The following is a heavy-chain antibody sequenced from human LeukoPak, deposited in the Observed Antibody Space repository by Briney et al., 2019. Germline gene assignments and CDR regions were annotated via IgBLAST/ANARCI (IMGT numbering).Heavy chain of an antibody. D-gene: IGHD4-17*01. Sequence: SETLSLTCTVSGGSIRSYYWSWIRQPPGKGLEWIGYIYYSGSTNYNPSLKSRVTISVDTSKNQFSLKLSSVTAADTAVYYCARGPSFYGDYGAWGQGTLVTVSS. CDR1: GGSIRSYY. J-gene: IGHJ5*02. CDR2: IYYSGST. CDR3: ARGPSFYGDYGA. V-gene: IGHV4-59*01.